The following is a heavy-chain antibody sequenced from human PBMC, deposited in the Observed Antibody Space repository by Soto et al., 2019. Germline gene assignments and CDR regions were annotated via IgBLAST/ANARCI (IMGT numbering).Heavy chain of an antibody. CDR3: ARAPGIAAAGTFYYYYYYMDV. D-gene: IGHD6-13*01. Sequence: QLQLVQSGAEVKKPGASVKVSCKASGYTFTSYDINWVRQATGQGLEWMGWMNPNSGNTGYAQKFQGRVTMTRNTSISTAYMELSSLRSEDTAVYYCARAPGIAAAGTFYYYYYYMDVWGKGTTVTVSS. CDR1: GYTFTSYD. CDR2: MNPNSGNT. V-gene: IGHV1-8*01. J-gene: IGHJ6*03.